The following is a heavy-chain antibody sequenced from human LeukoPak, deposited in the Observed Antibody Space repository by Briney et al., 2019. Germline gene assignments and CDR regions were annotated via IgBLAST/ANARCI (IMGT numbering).Heavy chain of an antibody. Sequence: SVTVSCTASGYTFTSYYMHWVRQDTGQGLEWMGVIIPNFGTANFTQKFQGSVSIITDESTSAAYMELRSLISADTAVSFCAGDGLGYSSWRPGTLVTVSS. D-gene: IGHD3-16*01. J-gene: IGHJ5*02. V-gene: IGHV1-69*05. CDR1: GYTFTSYY. CDR3: AGDGLGYSS. CDR2: IIPNFGTA.